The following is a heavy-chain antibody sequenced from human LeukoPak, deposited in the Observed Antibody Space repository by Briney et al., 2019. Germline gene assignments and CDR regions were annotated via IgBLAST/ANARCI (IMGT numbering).Heavy chain of an antibody. Sequence: SETLSLTCTVSGDSITAYYWNWVRQPPGKGLEWIGYIHYTGKNFYNPSLKSRITISVDTSKNQFSLKLSSVTAADTAVYYCARDRGDAFDIWGQGTMVTVSS. CDR2: IHYTGKN. V-gene: IGHV4-59*01. CDR1: GDSITAYY. J-gene: IGHJ3*02. CDR3: ARDRGDAFDI.